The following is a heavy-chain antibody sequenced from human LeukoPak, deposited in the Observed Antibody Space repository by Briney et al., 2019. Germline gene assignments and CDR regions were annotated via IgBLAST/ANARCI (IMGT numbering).Heavy chain of an antibody. Sequence: GGSLRLSCAASGFIFSSYGLHWVRQAPGKGLEWVAGIWYDGNNKYYGDSVKGRFTISRDNSKNSVYLQMNSLRAEDTAVYYCARDLDSGDDTRLDYWGQGTLVTVSS. CDR2: IWYDGNNK. CDR3: ARDLDSGDDTRLDY. CDR1: GFIFSSYG. V-gene: IGHV3-33*01. J-gene: IGHJ4*02. D-gene: IGHD5-12*01.